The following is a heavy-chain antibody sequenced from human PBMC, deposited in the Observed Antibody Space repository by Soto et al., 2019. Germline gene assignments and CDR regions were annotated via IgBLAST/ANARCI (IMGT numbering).Heavy chain of an antibody. J-gene: IGHJ5*02. CDR2: IYHSGST. Sequence: QVQLQESRPGLVKPSQTLSLTCTVSVGSISSGDYYWRWIRQPPGKGLEWIGYIYHSGSTYYNQSLKSRVTISVDTSKNQFSLKLSSVTAADTSVYYCARGLWDYIDYEPLFDPWGQGTQVTVSS. CDR3: ARGLWDYIDYEPLFDP. D-gene: IGHD4-17*01. V-gene: IGHV4-30-4*01. CDR1: VGSISSGDYY.